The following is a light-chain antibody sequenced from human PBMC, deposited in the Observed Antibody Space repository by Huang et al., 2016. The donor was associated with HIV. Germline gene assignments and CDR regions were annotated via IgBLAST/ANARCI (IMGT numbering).Light chain of an antibody. CDR3: QQSYTTPRT. CDR1: QSIGNY. CDR2: ATS. J-gene: IGKJ4*01. V-gene: IGKV1-39*01. Sequence: DITMTQSPSSLSAPVGDRVTITCRASQSIGNYLNWYQHNTGKATNLLIFATSSLHSGVPSRFSGSGSGTDFTLTISSLQPEDFATYYCQQSYTTPRTFAGGTKVEIK.